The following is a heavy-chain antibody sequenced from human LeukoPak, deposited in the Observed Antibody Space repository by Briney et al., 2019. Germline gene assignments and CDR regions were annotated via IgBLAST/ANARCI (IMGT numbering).Heavy chain of an antibody. V-gene: IGHV4-39*02. CDR2: IYYSGGT. J-gene: IGHJ6*02. D-gene: IGHD2-15*01. CDR1: GGSISSSSYY. CDR3: ARDQVVVVAAIYYYYYGMDV. Sequence: PSGTLSLTCTVSGGSISSSSYYWGWIRQPPGKGLEWIGSIYYSGGTYYNPSLKSRVTISVDTSKNQFSLKLSSVTAADTAVYYCARDQVVVVAAIYYYYYGMDVWGQGTTVTVYS.